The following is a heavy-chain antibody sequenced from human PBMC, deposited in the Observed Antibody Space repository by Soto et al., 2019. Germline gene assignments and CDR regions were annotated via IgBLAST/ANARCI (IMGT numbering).Heavy chain of an antibody. D-gene: IGHD3-3*01. CDR3: ARGGGVGVAGSAAFDM. V-gene: IGHV1-2*04. J-gene: IGHJ3*02. Sequence: QLHLVQSGAVVKKPGASVTVSCSASGYPVTAYYMHWVRLAPGRGLEWMGVINPATGAAKYTQTFQGWVTRPRDTSTSTVSTELRGLTSEETAVFYCARGGGVGVAGSAAFDMWGQGTWVTVSS. CDR2: INPATGAA. CDR1: GYPVTAYY.